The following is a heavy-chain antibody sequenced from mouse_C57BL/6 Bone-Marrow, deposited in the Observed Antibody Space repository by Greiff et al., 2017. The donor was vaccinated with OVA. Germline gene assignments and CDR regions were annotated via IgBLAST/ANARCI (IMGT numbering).Heavy chain of an antibody. Sequence: VKQSCKASGYTFTSYWMHWVKQRPGRGLEWIGRIDPNSGGTKYNEKFKSKATLTVDKPSSTAYMQLSSLTSEDSAVYYCARWYYGSRSAMDYWGQGTSVTVSS. CDR3: ARWYYGSRSAMDY. CDR2: IDPNSGGT. V-gene: IGHV1-72*01. J-gene: IGHJ4*01. D-gene: IGHD1-1*01. CDR1: GYTFTSYW.